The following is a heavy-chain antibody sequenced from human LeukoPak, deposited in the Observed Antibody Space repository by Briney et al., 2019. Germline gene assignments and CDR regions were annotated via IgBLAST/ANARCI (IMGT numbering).Heavy chain of an antibody. J-gene: IGHJ5*02. Sequence: LSLTCSVSGGSISYYYWSWIRQPPGKGLEWVSSISSSSSYIYYADSVKGRFTISRDNAKNSLYLQMNSLRAEDTAVYYCASPFDPWGQGTLVTVSS. CDR1: GGSISYYY. CDR3: ASPFDP. CDR2: ISSSSSYI. V-gene: IGHV3-11*06.